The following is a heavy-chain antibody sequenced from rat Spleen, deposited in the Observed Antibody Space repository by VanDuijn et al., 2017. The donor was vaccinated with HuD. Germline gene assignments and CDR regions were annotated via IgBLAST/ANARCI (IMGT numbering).Heavy chain of an antibody. D-gene: IGHD1-10*01. J-gene: IGHJ4*01. CDR3: ARHGGQLTYVMDA. Sequence: EVQLVESGGGLVQPGRSLKLSCAASGFTFSDYYMAWVRQAPKKGLEWVASISYEGSSTYYGDSVKGRFTISRDNAKSTLYLQMNSLRSEDTATYYCARHGGQLTYVMDAWGQGASVTVSS. CDR1: GFTFSDYY. V-gene: IGHV5-22*01. CDR2: ISYEGSST.